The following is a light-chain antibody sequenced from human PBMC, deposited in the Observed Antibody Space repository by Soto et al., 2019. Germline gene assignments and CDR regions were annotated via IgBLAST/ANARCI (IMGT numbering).Light chain of an antibody. CDR3: QKCKVAPFT. CDR1: QGIDNH. V-gene: IGKV1-27*01. J-gene: IGKJ4*01. Sequence: DIQMTQSPSSRSASVGDRVTTTCRASQGIDNHLAWFQQKPGKAPNLLIYAASTLQSGVPSRFTGSGSGTDFTLTISSLQPEDAAIYYCQKCKVAPFTFGGGTKVDIK. CDR2: AAS.